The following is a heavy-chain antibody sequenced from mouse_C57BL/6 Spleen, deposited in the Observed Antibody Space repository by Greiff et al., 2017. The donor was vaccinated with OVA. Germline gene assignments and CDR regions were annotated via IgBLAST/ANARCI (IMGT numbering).Heavy chain of an antibody. J-gene: IGHJ2*01. Sequence: EVKLMESGPELVKPGASVKMSCKASGYTFTDYNMHWVKQSHGKSLEWIGYINPNNGGTSYNQKFKGKATLTVNKSSSTAYMELRSLTSEDSAVYYCARMGLLRPKDYWGQGTTLTVSS. CDR2: INPNNGGT. CDR3: ARMGLLRPKDY. V-gene: IGHV1-22*01. D-gene: IGHD1-2*01. CDR1: GYTFTDYN.